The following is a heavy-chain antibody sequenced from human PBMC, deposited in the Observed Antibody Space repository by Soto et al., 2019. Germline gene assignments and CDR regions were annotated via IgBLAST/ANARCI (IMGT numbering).Heavy chain of an antibody. J-gene: IGHJ4*02. CDR3: ARDPGPRPYYFDY. CDR1: GFTFSSYG. Sequence: GGSLRLSCAASGFTFSSYGMHWVRQAPGKGLEWVAVIWYDGSNKYYADSVKGRFTISRDNSKNTLYLQMNSLRAEDTAVYYCARDPGPRPYYFDYWGQGTLVTVSS. CDR2: IWYDGSNK. V-gene: IGHV3-33*01.